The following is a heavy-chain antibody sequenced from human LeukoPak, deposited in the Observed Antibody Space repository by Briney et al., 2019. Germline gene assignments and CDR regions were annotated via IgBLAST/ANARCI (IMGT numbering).Heavy chain of an antibody. CDR3: ARSYDTNFDY. D-gene: IGHD3-3*01. J-gene: IGHJ4*02. CDR2: IYFSGST. CDR1: GGSIRSYY. Sequence: SETLSLTCTVSGGSIRSYYWSWIWQPPGKGLEWIGYIYFSGSTSYNPSLKSRVTISVDRSKNQFSLELSSVAAADTAVYYCARSYDTNFDYWGQGTLVTVSS. V-gene: IGHV4-59*01.